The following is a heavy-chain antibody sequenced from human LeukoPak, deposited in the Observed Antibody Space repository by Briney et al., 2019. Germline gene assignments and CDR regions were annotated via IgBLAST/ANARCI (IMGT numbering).Heavy chain of an antibody. D-gene: IGHD3-9*01. CDR2: IYYSGST. CDR1: GGSISSGDYY. Sequence: SQTLSLTCTVSGGSISSGDYYWSWIRQPPGKGLEWIGYIYYSGSTYYNPSLKSRVTISVDTSKNQFSLKLSSVTAADTAVYYCARVRYPTGMPYYFDYWGQGTLVTVSS. J-gene: IGHJ4*02. CDR3: ARVRYPTGMPYYFDY. V-gene: IGHV4-30-4*01.